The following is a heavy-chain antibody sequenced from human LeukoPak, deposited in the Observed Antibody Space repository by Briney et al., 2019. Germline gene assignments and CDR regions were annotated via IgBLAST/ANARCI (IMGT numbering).Heavy chain of an antibody. CDR3: ARSKYYSSGWYDFFDY. J-gene: IGHJ4*02. Sequence: PSETLSLTCTVSGGSISTYYWSCMRQPPGKGREWDGYIYDSGTTNYNPSLKSRVTISIDTYKHQFSLQLSYVTAADTAVYYCARSKYYSSGWYDFFDYWGQGTLVTVSS. CDR2: IYDSGTT. V-gene: IGHV4-59*01. CDR1: GGSISTYY. D-gene: IGHD6-13*01.